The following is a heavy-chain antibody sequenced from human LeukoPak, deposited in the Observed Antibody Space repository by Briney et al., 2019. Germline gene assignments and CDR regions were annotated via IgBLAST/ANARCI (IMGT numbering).Heavy chain of an antibody. J-gene: IGHJ4*02. CDR3: ARDGVAAAGLDS. D-gene: IGHD6-13*01. Sequence: GVSLRLSCAASGFTFSSYWMHWVRQAPGKGLVWVSRVNSGGSSTGYADSVKGRFTISRDNAKNTLYLQMNSVRAEDTAVYYCARDGVAAAGLDSWGQGTLVSVSS. V-gene: IGHV3-74*01. CDR2: VNSGGSST. CDR1: GFTFSSYW.